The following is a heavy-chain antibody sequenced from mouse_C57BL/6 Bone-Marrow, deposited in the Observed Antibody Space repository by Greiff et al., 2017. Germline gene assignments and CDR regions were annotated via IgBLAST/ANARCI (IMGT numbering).Heavy chain of an antibody. CDR1: GFSLTSYA. CDR3: ARKTNWDHYFDY. J-gene: IGHJ2*01. CDR2: IWTCGGT. Sequence: VQLKESGPGLVAPSQSLSITCTVSGFSLTSYAISWVRQPPGKGLEWLGVIWTCGGTNYNSALKSRLSISKDNSKSQVFLKMNSLQTDDTARYYCARKTNWDHYFDYWGQGTTLTVSS. V-gene: IGHV2-9-1*01. D-gene: IGHD4-1*01.